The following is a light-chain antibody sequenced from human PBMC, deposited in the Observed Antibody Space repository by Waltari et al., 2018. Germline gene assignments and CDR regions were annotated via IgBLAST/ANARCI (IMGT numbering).Light chain of an antibody. CDR2: DVG. CDR1: SGDFSGYDY. CDR3: SSFTTDRTWV. J-gene: IGLJ3*02. V-gene: IGLV2-14*03. Sequence: QSALTQPASVSGSPGQSITIPCSGSSGDFSGYDYVSWYQQHPAKAPRVIVYDVGKRPSGISARVSGSESGNTASLTISGLQAEDEATYFCSSFTTDRTWVFGGGTKVIV.